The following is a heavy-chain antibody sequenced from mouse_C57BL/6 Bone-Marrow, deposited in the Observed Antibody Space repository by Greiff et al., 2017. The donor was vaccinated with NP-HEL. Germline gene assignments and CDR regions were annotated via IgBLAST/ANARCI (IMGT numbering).Heavy chain of an antibody. CDR1: GFSLTSYG. CDR3: AKKNNTWFAY. D-gene: IGHD1-3*01. V-gene: IGHV2-4*01. CDR2: IWSGGST. J-gene: IGHJ3*01. Sequence: VMLVESGPGLVQPSQSLSITCTVSGFSLTSYGVHWVRQPPGKGLEWLGVIWSGGSTDYNAAFISRLSISKDNSKSQVFFKMNSLQADDTAIYYCAKKNNTWFAYWGQGTLVTVSA.